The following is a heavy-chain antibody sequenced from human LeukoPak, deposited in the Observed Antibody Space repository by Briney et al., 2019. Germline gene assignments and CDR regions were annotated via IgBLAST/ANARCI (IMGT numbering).Heavy chain of an antibody. V-gene: IGHV4-59*01. D-gene: IGHD4-17*01. CDR1: GGSISSYY. CDR2: IYGSTNSNPYSGST. CDR3: ARDRRLGVY. Sequence: SETLSLTCTVSGGSISSYYWSWIRQPPGKGLEWIGYIYGSTNSNPYSGSTNYNPSLKSRATISVDTSKNQFSLKLRSVTAADTAVYYCARDRRLGVYWGQGTLVTVSS. J-gene: IGHJ4*02.